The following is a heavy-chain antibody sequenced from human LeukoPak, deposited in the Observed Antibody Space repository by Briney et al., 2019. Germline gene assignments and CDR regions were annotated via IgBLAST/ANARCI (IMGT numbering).Heavy chain of an antibody. CDR2: IKKDGSEK. Sequence: AGGSLRLSCAASGFTFSNYWMNWVRQAPGKGPEWVAIIKKDGSEKYYVDSVKGRFTISRDNAKNSLYLQMNSLRAEDTAVYYCARDPGYCSSTSCYSDAFDIWGQGTMVTVSS. D-gene: IGHD2-2*01. CDR1: GFTFSNYW. CDR3: ARDPGYCSSTSCYSDAFDI. V-gene: IGHV3-7*01. J-gene: IGHJ3*02.